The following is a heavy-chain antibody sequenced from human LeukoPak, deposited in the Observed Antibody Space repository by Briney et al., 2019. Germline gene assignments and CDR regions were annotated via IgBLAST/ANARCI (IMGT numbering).Heavy chain of an antibody. V-gene: IGHV4-34*01. D-gene: IGHD2-15*01. CDR2: INHSGST. CDR1: GGSFSGYY. J-gene: IGHJ3*02. CDR3: ARELCSGGSCNAAFDI. Sequence: SETPSLTCAVYGGSFSGYYWSWIRQPPGKGLEWIGEINHSGSTNYHPSLRSRVTISVDTSKNQFSMKLSSVTAADTAVYYCARELCSGGSCNAAFDIWGQGTIVTVSS.